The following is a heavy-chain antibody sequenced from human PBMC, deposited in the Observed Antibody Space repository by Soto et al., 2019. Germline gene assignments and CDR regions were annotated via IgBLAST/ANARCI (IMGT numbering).Heavy chain of an antibody. V-gene: IGHV3-23*01. CDR1: GFTFSSYA. CDR2: ISGSGGST. J-gene: IGHJ6*03. D-gene: IGHD3-3*01. CDR3: AKALPHYDFWAYYYYYMDV. Sequence: GGSLRLSCAASGFTFSSYAMSWVRQAPGKGLEWVSAISGSGGSTYYADSVKGRFTISRDNSKNTLYLQMNSLRAEDTAVYYCAKALPHYDFWAYYYYYMDVWGKGTTVTVSS.